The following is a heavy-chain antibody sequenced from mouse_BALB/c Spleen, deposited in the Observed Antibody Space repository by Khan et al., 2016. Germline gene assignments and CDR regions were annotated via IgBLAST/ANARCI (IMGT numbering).Heavy chain of an antibody. CDR1: GDSITSGY. CDR3: AGYDGSSYVRAMDY. D-gene: IGHD1-1*01. J-gene: IGHJ4*01. CDR2: ISYSGST. V-gene: IGHV3-8*02. Sequence: EVQLQESGPSLVKPSQTLSPTCSVTGDSITSGYWHWLRYFPGIKLEYMGYISYSGSTYYIPSLTRRIYITRDTSKNQYFLQLISVTTEYTATYYCAGYDGSSYVRAMDYLGQGTSVTVSS.